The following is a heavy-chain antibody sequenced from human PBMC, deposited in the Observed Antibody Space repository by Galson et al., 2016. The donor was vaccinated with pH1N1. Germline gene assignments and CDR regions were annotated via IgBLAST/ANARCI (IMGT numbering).Heavy chain of an antibody. Sequence: SVKLSCKASGYTFTSYDINWVRQATGQGLEWMAWRNPNSGNTGAAHKYQGRATMTRNSSITTTYMELSIMRFEYTAVYYCARGRKYAMDVWGQGTTVTVSS. CDR3: ARGRKYAMDV. CDR2: RNPNSGNT. J-gene: IGHJ6*02. CDR1: GYTFTSYD. D-gene: IGHD1-14*01. V-gene: IGHV1-8*01.